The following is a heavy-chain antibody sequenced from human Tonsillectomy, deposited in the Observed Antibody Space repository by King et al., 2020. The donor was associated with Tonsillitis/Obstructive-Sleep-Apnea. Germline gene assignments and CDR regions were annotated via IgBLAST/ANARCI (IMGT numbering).Heavy chain of an antibody. J-gene: IGHJ6*03. CDR3: TTDSGTYDFWSGYYDLYYLDV. V-gene: IGHV3-15*01. CDR1: GFTFSNAW. Sequence: VQLVESGGGLVKPGGSLRLSCAASGFTFSNAWMSWVRQAPGKGLEWVGRIKSKTDGGTTDYAAPVKGRFTISRDDSKNTLYLQMNSLKTEDTAVYYCTTDSGTYDFWSGYYDLYYLDVWGQGTTVTVSS. CDR2: IKSKTDGGTT. D-gene: IGHD3-3*01.